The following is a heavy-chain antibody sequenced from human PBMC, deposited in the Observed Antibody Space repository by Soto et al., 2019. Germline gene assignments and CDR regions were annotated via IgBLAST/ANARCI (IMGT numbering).Heavy chain of an antibody. CDR3: ARRESYDILTGYYHFDY. CDR2: IFYSGST. J-gene: IGHJ4*02. D-gene: IGHD3-9*01. Sequence: SETLSLTCTVSGGSISSSSHYWGWIRQPPGKGLEWIGSIFYSGSTSYNPSLKSRVTISVDTSKNQFSLKLSSVTAADTAVYYCARRESYDILTGYYHFDYWGQGTLVTVSA. CDR1: GGSISSSSHY. V-gene: IGHV4-39*01.